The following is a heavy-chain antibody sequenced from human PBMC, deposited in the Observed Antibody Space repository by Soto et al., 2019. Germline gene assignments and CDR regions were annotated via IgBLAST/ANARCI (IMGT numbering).Heavy chain of an antibody. CDR1: RFAFSKFI. CDR2: IIPIFGTA. V-gene: IGHV1-69*13. Sequence: SVKVSCKASRFAFSKFIVTWVRQAPGLGLEWVGGIIPIFGTANYAQKFQGRVTITADESTSTSYMEVNNLRSEDTAVYYCAKVRYSSPMGYYYGMDVWGQGTTVTVSS. J-gene: IGHJ6*02. D-gene: IGHD6-19*01. CDR3: AKVRYSSPMGYYYGMDV.